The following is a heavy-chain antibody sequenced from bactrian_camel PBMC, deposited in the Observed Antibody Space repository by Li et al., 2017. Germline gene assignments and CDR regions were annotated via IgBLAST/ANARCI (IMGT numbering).Heavy chain of an antibody. J-gene: IGHJ4*01. CDR2: IDRDGIT. Sequence: HVQLVESGGGAVQTGGSLRLSCAASGDRDARFCMGWFRQAPGKEREGLATIDRDGITRYADSVEGRFTVSMDANTLYLQMNSLTPEDSAIYYCVAAPRYSTSCVEPLRTVWNYWGQGTQVTVS. CDR1: GDRDARFC. D-gene: IGHD7*01. V-gene: IGHV3S53*01. CDR3: VAAPRYSTSCVEPLRTVWNY.